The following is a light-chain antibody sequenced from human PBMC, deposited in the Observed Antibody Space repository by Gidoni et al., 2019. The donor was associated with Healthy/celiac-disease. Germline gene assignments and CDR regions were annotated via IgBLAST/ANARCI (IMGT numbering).Light chain of an antibody. J-gene: IGLJ2*01. CDR2: QDS. Sequence: SYELTQPPSVSVSPGQTASIPCSGDKLGVKYACWYQQKPGKSHVLVIYQDSKRPSGIPERFSGSNSGNTATLTISGTQAMDEADYYCQAWDSSTVVFGGGTKLTVL. CDR3: QAWDSSTVV. V-gene: IGLV3-1*01. CDR1: KLGVKY.